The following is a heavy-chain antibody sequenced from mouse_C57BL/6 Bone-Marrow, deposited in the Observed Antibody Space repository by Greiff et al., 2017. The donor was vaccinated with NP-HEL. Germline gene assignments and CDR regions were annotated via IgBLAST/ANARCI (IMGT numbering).Heavy chain of an antibody. V-gene: IGHV1-69*01. CDR1: GYTFTSYW. J-gene: IGHJ2*01. Sequence: QVQLQQPGAELVMPGASVKLSCKASGYTFTSYWMHWVKQRPGQGLEWIGEIDSSDSYTNYNQKFKGKSTLTVDKSSSTAYMQLSSLTSEDSAVYYCARSSYYGYDGFDYWGQGTTLTVSS. CDR3: ARSSYYGYDGFDY. D-gene: IGHD2-2*01. CDR2: IDSSDSYT.